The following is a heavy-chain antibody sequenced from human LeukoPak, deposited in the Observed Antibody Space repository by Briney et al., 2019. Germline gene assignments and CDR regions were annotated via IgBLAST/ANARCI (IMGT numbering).Heavy chain of an antibody. CDR2: IIPILGIA. J-gene: IGHJ4*02. CDR1: GGTFSSYA. Sequence: VASVKVSCKASGGTFSSYAISWVRQAPGQGLEWMGRIIPILGIANYAQKFQGRVTITADKSTSTAYMELSSLRSEDTAVYYCARAEDFWSGYVFDYWGQGTLVTVSS. V-gene: IGHV1-69*04. D-gene: IGHD3-3*01. CDR3: ARAEDFWSGYVFDY.